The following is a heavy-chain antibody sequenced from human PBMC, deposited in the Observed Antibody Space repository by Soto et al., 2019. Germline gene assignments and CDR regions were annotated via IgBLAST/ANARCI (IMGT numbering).Heavy chain of an antibody. V-gene: IGHV4-30-2*02. D-gene: IGHD2-2*01. CDR1: GGSINSAGHS. CDR2: SYHSGSS. Sequence: PSETLSLTCTVSGGSINSAGHSWGWVRQSPGKGLEWIGYSYHSGSSYYNPSLKSRVTISVDTSKKQVSLKLSSVSAPDTARYFCAGYCSSSICPEGHYFALEVWGQGTTVTVSS. CDR3: AGYCSSSICPEGHYFALEV. J-gene: IGHJ6*02.